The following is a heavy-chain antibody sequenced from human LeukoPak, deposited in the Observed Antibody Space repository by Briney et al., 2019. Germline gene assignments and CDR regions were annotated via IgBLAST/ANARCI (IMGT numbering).Heavy chain of an antibody. CDR1: GYTFTSYD. J-gene: IGHJ4*02. D-gene: IGHD2-2*01. CDR2: FDPEDGEA. Sequence: ASVKVSCEASGYTFTSYDINWVRQATGQGLEWMGGFDPEDGEAVYAQKFQGRVTMTEDTSTDTVYMELSSLRSEDTAMYYCATRSTSFDYWGQGTLVTVSS. CDR3: ATRSTSFDY. V-gene: IGHV1-24*01.